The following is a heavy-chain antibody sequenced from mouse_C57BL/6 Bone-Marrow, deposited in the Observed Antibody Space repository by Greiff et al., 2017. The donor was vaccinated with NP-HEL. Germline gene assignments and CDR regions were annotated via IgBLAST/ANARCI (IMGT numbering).Heavy chain of an antibody. V-gene: IGHV5-6*01. J-gene: IGHJ3*01. D-gene: IGHD2-4*01. CDR1: GFTFSSYG. CDR3: ASPYDYDVAWFAY. CDR2: ISSGGSYT. Sequence: VQLQQSGGDLVKPGGSLKLSCAASGFTFSSYGMSWVRQTPDKRLEWVATISSGGSYTYYPDRVKGRFTISRDNAKNTLYLQMSSLKSEDTAMYYCASPYDYDVAWFAYWGQGTLVTVSA.